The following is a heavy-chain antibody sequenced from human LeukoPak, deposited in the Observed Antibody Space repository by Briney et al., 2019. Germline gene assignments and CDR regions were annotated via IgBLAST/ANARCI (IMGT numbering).Heavy chain of an antibody. V-gene: IGHV3-23*01. CDR1: GFTFSNYA. D-gene: IGHD4-17*01. Sequence: GGSLRLSCAASGFTFSNYAMSWVRQAPGKGLQWVSGISGGGGSTYYADSVKGRCTISRDNSKNTVYLQMNSLRAEDTAVYYCAKDMDHDYDDYGFDYWGQGTPVTVSS. CDR2: ISGGGGST. CDR3: AKDMDHDYDDYGFDY. J-gene: IGHJ4*02.